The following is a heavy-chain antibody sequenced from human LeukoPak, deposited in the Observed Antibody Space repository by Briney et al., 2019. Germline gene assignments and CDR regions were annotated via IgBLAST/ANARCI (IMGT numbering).Heavy chain of an antibody. CDR1: GYW. CDR2: IYPGDSDT. Sequence: GESLKISCKGSGYWIGWVRQMPGKGLEWMGIIYPGDSDTRYSPSFQGQVTISADKSIITAYLQWSSLKASDTAVYYCARHGRGSRSPNAFDIWGQGTMVSVSS. V-gene: IGHV5-51*01. D-gene: IGHD3-10*01. J-gene: IGHJ3*02. CDR3: ARHGRGSRSPNAFDI.